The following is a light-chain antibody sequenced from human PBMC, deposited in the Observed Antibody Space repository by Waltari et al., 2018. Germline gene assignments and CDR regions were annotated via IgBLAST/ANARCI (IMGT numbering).Light chain of an antibody. J-gene: IGKJ1*01. CDR3: QQCSNSPRT. CDR1: QSVASRH. Sequence: DTVLRQSPGTLSLLPGERATFPERASQSVASRHLAWYQQKPGQAPRPLIYDSSSRATGIPARFSGSGSGTDFTLTITSLEPEDFAVYYCQQCSNSPRTFGQGTDVEIK. CDR2: DSS. V-gene: IGKV3-20*01.